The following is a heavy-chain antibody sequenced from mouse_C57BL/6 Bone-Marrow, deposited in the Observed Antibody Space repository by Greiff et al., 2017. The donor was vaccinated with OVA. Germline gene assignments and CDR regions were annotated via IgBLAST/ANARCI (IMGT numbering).Heavy chain of an antibody. CDR3: TPYYYFDY. CDR1: GFNIKDDY. J-gene: IGHJ2*01. D-gene: IGHD2-10*01. CDR2: IDPENGDT. V-gene: IGHV14-4*01. Sequence: LVESGAELVRPGASVKLSCTASGFNIKDDYMHWVKQRPEQGLEWIGWIDPENGDTEYASKFQGKATITADTSSNTAYLQLSSLTSEDTAVYYCTPYYYFDYWGQGTTLTVSS.